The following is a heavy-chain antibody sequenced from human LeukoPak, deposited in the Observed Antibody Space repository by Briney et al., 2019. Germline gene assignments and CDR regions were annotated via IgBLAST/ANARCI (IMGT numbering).Heavy chain of an antibody. CDR2: IYYSGST. CDR3: ARLPTGLQNAFDI. J-gene: IGHJ3*02. CDR1: AGSISSYY. D-gene: IGHD1-1*01. V-gene: IGHV4-59*01. Sequence: SETLSLTCTVSAGSISSYYWSWIRQPPGKGLEWIGYIYYSGSTNYNPSLKSRVTISVDTSKNQFSLKLSSVTAADTAVYYCARLPTGLQNAFDIWGQGTMVTVSS.